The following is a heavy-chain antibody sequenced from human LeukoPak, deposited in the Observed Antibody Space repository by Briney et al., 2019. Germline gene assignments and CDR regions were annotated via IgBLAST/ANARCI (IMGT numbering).Heavy chain of an antibody. CDR2: IYHSGST. V-gene: IGHV4-4*02. J-gene: IGHJ4*02. CDR3: ARLLVRGNYFDS. Sequence: PSGTLSLTCAVSGGSISSSNWWSWVRQPPGKGLEWIGEIYHSGSTNYNPSLKSRVTISVDTSKNQFSLKLRFVTAADTAVYYCARLLVRGNYFDSWGQGTLVTVSS. D-gene: IGHD3-10*01. CDR1: GGSISSSNW.